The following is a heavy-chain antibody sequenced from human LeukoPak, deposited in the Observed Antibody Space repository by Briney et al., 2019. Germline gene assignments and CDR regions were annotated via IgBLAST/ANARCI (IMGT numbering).Heavy chain of an antibody. J-gene: IGHJ4*02. V-gene: IGHV3-23*01. CDR3: AKNSAITMVRGANFDY. D-gene: IGHD3-10*01. Sequence: GGSLRLSCAASGFTFSSYWMSWVRQAPGKGLEWVSAISGSGGSTYYADSVKGRFTISRDNSKNTLYLQMNSLRAEDTAVYYCAKNSAITMVRGANFDYWGQGTLVTVSS. CDR1: GFTFSSYW. CDR2: ISGSGGST.